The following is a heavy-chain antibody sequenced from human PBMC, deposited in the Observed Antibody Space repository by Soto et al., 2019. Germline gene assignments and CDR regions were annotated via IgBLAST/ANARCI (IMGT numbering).Heavy chain of an antibody. J-gene: IGHJ4*02. Sequence: GGSLRLSCAASGFTFSSYAMHWVRQAPGKGLEWVAVISYDGSNKYYADSVKGRFTISRDNSKNTLYLQMNSLRAEDTAAYYCARDDSVYWGQGTLVTVSS. CDR2: ISYDGSNK. CDR3: ARDDSVY. D-gene: IGHD3-22*01. V-gene: IGHV3-30-3*01. CDR1: GFTFSSYA.